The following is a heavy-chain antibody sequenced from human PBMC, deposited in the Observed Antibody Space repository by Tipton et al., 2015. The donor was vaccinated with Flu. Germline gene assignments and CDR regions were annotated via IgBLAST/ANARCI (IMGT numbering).Heavy chain of an antibody. D-gene: IGHD4-17*01. J-gene: IGHJ4*02. V-gene: IGHV4-59*12. Sequence: TLSLTCTVSGGSISSYYWSWIRQPPGKGLEWIGYIYYSGSTNYNPSLKSRVTMSVDTSKNQFSLKLSSVTAADTAVYYCASTYGDSPFDYWGQGTLVTVSS. CDR3: ASTYGDSPFDY. CDR2: IYYSGST. CDR1: GGSISSYY.